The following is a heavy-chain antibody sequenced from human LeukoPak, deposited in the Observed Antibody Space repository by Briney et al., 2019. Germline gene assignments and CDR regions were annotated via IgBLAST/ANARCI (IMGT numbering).Heavy chain of an antibody. V-gene: IGHV4-39*02. Sequence: PSETLSLTCTVSGGSISSSSYYWGWLRQPPGKGLEWIGSIYHSGSTYYNPSLTLKSRVTISVDTSKNHFSLKVSSVTAADTAVYYCAAIQGSFDYWGQGTLVIVSS. D-gene: IGHD2-15*01. CDR1: GGSISSSSYY. J-gene: IGHJ4*02. CDR3: AAIQGSFDY. CDR2: IYHSGST.